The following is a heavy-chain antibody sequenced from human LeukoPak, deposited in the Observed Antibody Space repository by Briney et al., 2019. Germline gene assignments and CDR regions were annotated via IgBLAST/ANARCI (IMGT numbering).Heavy chain of an antibody. D-gene: IGHD6-19*01. V-gene: IGHV4-59*01. CDR2: IYYSGNT. CDR1: GRSISRYY. J-gene: IGHJ4*02. Sequence: ETLSLIRTLSGRSISRYYWSWIKQPPGKGLEWIGYIYYSGNTNYNPSLKRRVTISVDTSKNHFSVKLSSVNAADRAVYYCVRFRAVAGLDYWGQGTLVTVSS. CDR3: VRFRAVAGLDY.